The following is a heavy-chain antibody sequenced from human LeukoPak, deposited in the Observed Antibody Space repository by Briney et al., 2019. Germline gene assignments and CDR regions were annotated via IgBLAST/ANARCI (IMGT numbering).Heavy chain of an antibody. J-gene: IGHJ6*02. CDR2: ISAYNGNT. CDR3: ARGLGYYGSGSRDV. D-gene: IGHD3-10*01. Sequence: GASVKVSCKASGYTFTTYGISWVRQAPGQGLEWMGRISAYNGNTNYAQKLQGRVTMTTDTSTSTAYMELRSLRSDDTAVYYCARGLGYYGSGSRDVWGQGTTVTVSS. CDR1: GYTFTTYG. V-gene: IGHV1-18*01.